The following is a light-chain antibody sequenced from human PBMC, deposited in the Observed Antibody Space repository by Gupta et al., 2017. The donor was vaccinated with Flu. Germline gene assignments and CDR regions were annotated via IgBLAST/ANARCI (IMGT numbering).Light chain of an antibody. Sequence: ITIFSTRTSTDVGGYNYVYWYHQPAATAPNLLIYDVSSRRSGVAHCFSASKSGTTAAVTIPGLQAEEEADYYCDSQTSGDNIHVFGSGTKLTVL. CDR1: STDVGGYNY. V-gene: IGLV2-14*04. CDR3: DSQTSGDNIHV. J-gene: IGLJ1*01. CDR2: DVS.